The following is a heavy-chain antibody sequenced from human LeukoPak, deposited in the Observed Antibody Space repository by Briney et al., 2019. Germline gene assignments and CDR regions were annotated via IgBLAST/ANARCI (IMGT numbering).Heavy chain of an antibody. J-gene: IGHJ4*02. Sequence: PGGSLVLSCAASGFTFSSYAMSWVRQAPGKGLEWVSAISGGGGTTYYADPVKGRFTISRDNSKNTLYLQMNSLRAEDTAVYYCAKDLRGQLDPRHCDYWGQGTLLTVSS. CDR3: AKDLRGQLDPRHCDY. V-gene: IGHV3-23*01. CDR2: ISGGGGTT. D-gene: IGHD6-6*01. CDR1: GFTFSSYA.